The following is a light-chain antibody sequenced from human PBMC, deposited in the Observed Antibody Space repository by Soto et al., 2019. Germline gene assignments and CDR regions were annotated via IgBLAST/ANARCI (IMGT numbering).Light chain of an antibody. CDR1: NIGSQS. V-gene: IGLV3-21*02. J-gene: IGLJ1*01. CDR3: QVCHSSNDHCV. CDR2: DDS. Sequence: SYELTQPPSVSVAPGQTARITCGGDNIGSQSVHWYQQRPNQAPVLVVYDDSDRPSGIPERFSGSNSGNTATLTISRVEAGDEADFYCQVCHSSNDHCVFGSGTKVTGL.